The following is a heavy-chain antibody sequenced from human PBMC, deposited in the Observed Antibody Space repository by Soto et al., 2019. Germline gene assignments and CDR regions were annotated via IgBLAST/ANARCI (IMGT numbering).Heavy chain of an antibody. CDR3: TRDISAGTSGWYFEAFDL. D-gene: IGHD6-19*01. V-gene: IGHV3-7*05. CDR1: GFIFGNYW. Sequence: EVQLVESGGGLVQPGGSLRLSCTGSGFIFGNYWMTWVRQAPGQGLEWVANIRKDESKMSYLDSVRGRFTISRDNAKNSLLLQMNDLRAEDTALYYCTRDISAGTSGWYFEAFDLWGQGTMVTVSS. J-gene: IGHJ3*01. CDR2: IRKDESKM.